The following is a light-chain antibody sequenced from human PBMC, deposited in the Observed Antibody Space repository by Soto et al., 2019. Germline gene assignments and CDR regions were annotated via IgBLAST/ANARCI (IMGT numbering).Light chain of an antibody. Sequence: DIQMTQSPSTLSASVGDRFNITCRASQDIDRWLAWYQQKPGKAPKILIYNADTLESGVPSRFSGSGYGTEFILTISSLQPDDFATYYCQQFSLYWAFGQGTKVDI. V-gene: IGKV1-5*01. CDR3: QQFSLYWA. CDR2: NAD. CDR1: QDIDRW. J-gene: IGKJ1*01.